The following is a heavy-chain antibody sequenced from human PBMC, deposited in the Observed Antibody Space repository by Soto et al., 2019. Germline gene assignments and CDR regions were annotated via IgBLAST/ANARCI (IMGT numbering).Heavy chain of an antibody. J-gene: IGHJ4*02. CDR2: INPHSGGT. Sequence: QVQLVQSGAEVKKPGASVKVSCKTSGYTFTGYYIYWLRQAPGQGLEWMGWINPHSGGTDSSQKFQGRVTMTRDTSISTAYMELSRLRSDDTAVYYCAGTSCSSTTCPTTYWGQGTLVTVSS. CDR3: AGTSCSSTTCPTTY. V-gene: IGHV1-2*02. D-gene: IGHD2-2*01. CDR1: GYTFTGYY.